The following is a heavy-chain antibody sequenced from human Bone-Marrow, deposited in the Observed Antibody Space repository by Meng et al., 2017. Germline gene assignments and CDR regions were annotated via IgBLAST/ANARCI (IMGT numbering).Heavy chain of an antibody. CDR1: GFTVSSNY. D-gene: IGHD3-22*01. V-gene: IGHV3-53*01. CDR3: ARDSEVIVVVITIGGYYYGMDV. Sequence: ESLKISCAASGFTVSSNYMSWVRQAPGKGLEWVSVIYSGGSTYYADSVKGRFTIPRDNSKNTLYLQMNSLRAEDTAVYYCARDSEVIVVVITIGGYYYGMDVWGQGTTVTVSS. CDR2: IYSGGST. J-gene: IGHJ6*02.